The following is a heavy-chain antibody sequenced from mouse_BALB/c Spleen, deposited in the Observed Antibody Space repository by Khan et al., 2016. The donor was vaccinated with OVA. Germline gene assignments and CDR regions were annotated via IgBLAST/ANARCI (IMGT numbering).Heavy chain of an antibody. CDR3: TRGGAN. CDR1: GYSITSDYV. Sequence: EVQLQESGPGLVKPSQSLSLTCTVTGYSITSDYVWNWIRQFPGNKLEWMGYISYSGSTCYTPSLKSRFSITRDTSKNQFFLQLNSMTTEDTATYYCTRGGANWGQGTLVTVSA. J-gene: IGHJ3*01. CDR2: ISYSGST. V-gene: IGHV3-2*02.